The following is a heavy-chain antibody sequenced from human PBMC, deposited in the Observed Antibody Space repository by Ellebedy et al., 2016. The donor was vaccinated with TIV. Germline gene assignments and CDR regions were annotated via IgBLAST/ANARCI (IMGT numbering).Heavy chain of an antibody. CDR2: IYPGDSDT. J-gene: IGHJ6*02. V-gene: IGHV5-51*01. CDR3: ATLPAANHYYYYGMDV. Sequence: GESLKISCKGSGYSFTSYWIGWVRQMPGKGLEWMGIIYPGDSDTRYSPSFQGQVTISADKSISTAYLQWSSLKASDTAMYYCATLPAANHYYYYGMDVWGQGTTVTVSS. CDR1: GYSFTSYW. D-gene: IGHD2-2*01.